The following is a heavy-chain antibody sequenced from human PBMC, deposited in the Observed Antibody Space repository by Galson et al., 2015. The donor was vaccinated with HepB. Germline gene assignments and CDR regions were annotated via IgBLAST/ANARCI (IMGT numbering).Heavy chain of an antibody. Sequence: SLRLSCAASGFTFSDYYMSWIRQAPGKGLEWVSSISSSSSYIYYADSVKGRFTISRDNAKNSLYLQMNSLRAEDTAVYYCARERFRDWYFDLWGRGTLVTVSS. CDR1: GFTFSDYY. D-gene: IGHD3-10*01. V-gene: IGHV3-11*06. CDR3: ARERFRDWYFDL. J-gene: IGHJ2*01. CDR2: ISSSSSYI.